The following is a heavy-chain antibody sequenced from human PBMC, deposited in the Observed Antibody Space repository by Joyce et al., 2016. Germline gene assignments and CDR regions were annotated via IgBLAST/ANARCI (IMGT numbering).Heavy chain of an antibody. CDR1: GYSFSNYW. CDR3: ASRILNGDRGGYFDS. Sequence: EVQLVLSGAELKKPGESLVISCKGSGYSFSNYWFAWVRQVPGQGLEWMWIFGPTDSDTRYCPPFQGQVTISADKSITTAYLRWSSLVPSDTAMYFCASRILNGDRGGYFDSWGQGTLVTVSS. V-gene: IGHV5-51*01. J-gene: IGHJ4*02. CDR2: FGPTDSDT. D-gene: IGHD7-27*01.